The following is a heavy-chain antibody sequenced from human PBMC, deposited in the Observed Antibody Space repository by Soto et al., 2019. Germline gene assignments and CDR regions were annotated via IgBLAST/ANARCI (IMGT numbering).Heavy chain of an antibody. Sequence: SETLSLTCTVSGGSISSDGFWWTWIRQHPGKGLEWIGNIYNTGRTNYNPSLKSRVTISVDTSKNQFSLRLNSVTAADTAVYYCAREVSGSDFDYWGQGTLVTVSS. D-gene: IGHD3-10*01. V-gene: IGHV4-31*03. CDR2: IYNTGRT. CDR3: AREVSGSDFDY. CDR1: GGSISSDGFW. J-gene: IGHJ4*02.